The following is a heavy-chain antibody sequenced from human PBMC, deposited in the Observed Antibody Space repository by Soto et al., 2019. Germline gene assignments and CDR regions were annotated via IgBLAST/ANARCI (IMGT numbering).Heavy chain of an antibody. CDR1: GXTFSTYR. D-gene: IGHD2-2*02. J-gene: IGHJ6*02. Sequence: GSLRLSCVGSGXTFSTYRINWVRQAPGKGLEWVSSISSRSDIYYEDSVKGRFTISIDNAKNSVSLQMNSLRAEDTAVYYCAREYTAWPLDYGLDVWGQGTTVTVS. CDR2: ISSRSDI. V-gene: IGHV3-21*01. CDR3: AREYTAWPLDYGLDV.